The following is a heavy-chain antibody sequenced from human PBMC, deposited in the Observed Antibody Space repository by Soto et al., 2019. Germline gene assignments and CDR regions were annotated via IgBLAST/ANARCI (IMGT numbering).Heavy chain of an antibody. CDR3: ANAKGYDRSGPHDY. V-gene: IGHV3-30*18. Sequence: QVQLVESGGGVVQPGRSLRLSCAASGFTFSSYGMHWVRQAPGKGLEWVAVISYDGSNKYYADSVKGRFTISRDNSKNTLYLQMNSLRAEDTAVYYCANAKGYDRSGPHDYWGQGTLVTVSS. CDR1: GFTFSSYG. CDR2: ISYDGSNK. J-gene: IGHJ4*02. D-gene: IGHD3-22*01.